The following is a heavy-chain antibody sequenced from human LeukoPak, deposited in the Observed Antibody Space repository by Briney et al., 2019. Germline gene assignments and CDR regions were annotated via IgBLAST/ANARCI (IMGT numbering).Heavy chain of an antibody. CDR3: TTDLGTYYHGSQRLIPIDY. V-gene: IGHV3-15*01. CDR1: GSTFTNAW. J-gene: IGHJ4*02. CDR2: IKSKTDGETT. Sequence: GGSLRLSCVDSGSTFTNAWMSWVRQAPGKGLEWIGRIKSKTDGETTNSAEPVRGRFTISRDDSKSAVYLQMNSLKIEDTAVYYCTTDLGTYYHGSQRLIPIDYWGQGTLVTVSS. D-gene: IGHD3-10*01.